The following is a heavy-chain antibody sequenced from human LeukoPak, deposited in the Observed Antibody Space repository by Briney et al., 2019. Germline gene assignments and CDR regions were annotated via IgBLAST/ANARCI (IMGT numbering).Heavy chain of an antibody. CDR3: AKDTSSYSTSWSDF. D-gene: IGHD2-2*01. CDR1: GFTFSSYW. Sequence: GGSLRLSCVASGFTFSSYWMSWVRQAPGKGLEWVASIKEDGSEKYNVDSVKGRFTISRDNAKNSLYLQMNSLRAEDTAVYYCAKDTSSYSTSWSDFWGQGTLVTVSS. V-gene: IGHV3-7*01. J-gene: IGHJ4*02. CDR2: IKEDGSEK.